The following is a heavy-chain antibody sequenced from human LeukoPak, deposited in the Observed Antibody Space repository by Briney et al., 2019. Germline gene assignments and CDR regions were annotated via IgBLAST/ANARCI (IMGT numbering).Heavy chain of an antibody. CDR3: ARGYNWKYYYYYGMDV. Sequence: ASVKVSCKASGYTFTSYDINRVRQATGQGLEWMGWMNPNSGNTGYAQKFQGRVTMTRNTSISTAYMELSSLRSEDTAVYYCARGYNWKYYYYYGMDVWGKGTTVTVSS. D-gene: IGHD1-20*01. V-gene: IGHV1-8*01. CDR1: GYTFTSYD. CDR2: MNPNSGNT. J-gene: IGHJ6*04.